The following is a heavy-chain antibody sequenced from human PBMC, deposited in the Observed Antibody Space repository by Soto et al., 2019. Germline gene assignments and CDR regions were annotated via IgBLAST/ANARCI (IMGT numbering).Heavy chain of an antibody. CDR2: ISSSSSYT. J-gene: IGHJ3*02. Sequence: GGSLRLSCAASGFTFSDYYMSWIRQAPGKGLEWVSYISSSSSYTNYADSVRGRFTISRDNAKNSLYLQMNSLRAEDTAVYYCARFPTGTHAFDIWGQGTMVTVSS. CDR3: ARFPTGTHAFDI. V-gene: IGHV3-11*06. D-gene: IGHD1-1*01. CDR1: GFTFSDYY.